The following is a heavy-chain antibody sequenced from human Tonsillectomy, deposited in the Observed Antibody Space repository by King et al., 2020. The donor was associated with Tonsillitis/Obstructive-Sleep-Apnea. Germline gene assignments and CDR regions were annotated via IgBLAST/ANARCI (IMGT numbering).Heavy chain of an antibody. CDR3: ARDRDPAFYSSGWYDEGVFDY. CDR1: GFTFSNYA. D-gene: IGHD6-19*01. Sequence: VQLVESGGGVVQPGRSLRLSCAASGFTFSNYAMHWVRQAPGKGLEWVAVISYDGSYKYYADSVKGRFTISRDNSKNTLYLQMNSLRAEDTAVYYCARDRDPAFYSSGWYDEGVFDYWGQGTLVTVSS. V-gene: IGHV3-30*04. J-gene: IGHJ4*02. CDR2: ISYDGSYK.